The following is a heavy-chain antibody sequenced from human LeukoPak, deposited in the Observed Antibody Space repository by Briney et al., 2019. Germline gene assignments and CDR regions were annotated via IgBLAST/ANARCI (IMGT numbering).Heavy chain of an antibody. Sequence: ASVKVSCKASGYTFTGYYMHWVRQATGQGLEWMGWMNPNSGNTGYAQKFQGRVTMTRNTSISTAYMELSSLRSEDTAVYYCAREAAAILGLWGQGTLVTVSS. CDR3: AREAAAILGL. D-gene: IGHD6-13*01. J-gene: IGHJ4*02. CDR1: GYTFTGYY. CDR2: MNPNSGNT. V-gene: IGHV1-8*02.